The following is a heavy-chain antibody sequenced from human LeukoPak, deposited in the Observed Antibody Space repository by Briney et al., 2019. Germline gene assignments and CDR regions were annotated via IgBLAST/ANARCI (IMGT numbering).Heavy chain of an antibody. J-gene: IGHJ4*02. Sequence: GGSLRLSCAASGFTFSNAWMSWVRQAPGKGLEWAGRIKSTTDGGTTDYAAAVKGRFTISRDDSKDTLFLQMDSLKTEDTAVYFCTRDHRSSSFNWGQGTLVTVSS. V-gene: IGHV3-15*01. CDR2: IKSTTDGGTT. CDR1: GFTFSNAW. CDR3: TRDHRSSSFN. D-gene: IGHD6-6*01.